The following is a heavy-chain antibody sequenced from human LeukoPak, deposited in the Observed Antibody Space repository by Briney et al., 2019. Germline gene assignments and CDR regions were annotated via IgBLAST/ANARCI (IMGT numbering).Heavy chain of an antibody. Sequence: YPGGSLRLSCAASGFTFSSYWMHWVRQAPGKGLVWVSRINSDGSSTSYADSVKGRFTIPRDNAKNTLYLQMNSLRAEDTAVYYCARDFLYTAMAHWGQGTLVTVSS. J-gene: IGHJ4*02. CDR3: ARDFLYTAMAH. CDR2: INSDGSST. V-gene: IGHV3-74*01. CDR1: GFTFSSYW. D-gene: IGHD5-18*01.